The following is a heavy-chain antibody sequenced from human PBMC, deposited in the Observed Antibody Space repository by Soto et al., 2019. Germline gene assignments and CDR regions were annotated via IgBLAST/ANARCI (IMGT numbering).Heavy chain of an antibody. CDR3: AGDGYCSSTSCLTWGYYYYYGMDV. CDR2: INAGNGNT. D-gene: IGHD2-2*03. V-gene: IGHV1-3*01. CDR1: GYTFTSYA. Sequence: ASVKVSCKASGYTFTSYAMHWVRQAPGQRLEWMGWINAGNGNTKYSQKFQGRVTITRDTSASTAYMELSSLRSEDTAVYYCAGDGYCSSTSCLTWGYYYYYGMDVWGQGTTVTVSS. J-gene: IGHJ6*02.